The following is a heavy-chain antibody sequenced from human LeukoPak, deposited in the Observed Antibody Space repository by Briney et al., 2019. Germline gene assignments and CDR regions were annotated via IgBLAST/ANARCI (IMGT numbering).Heavy chain of an antibody. CDR1: GFTFSSYA. D-gene: IGHD3-10*01. V-gene: IGHV3-23*01. J-gene: IGHJ5*02. Sequence: GGSLRLSCAASGFTFSSYAMSWVRQAPGKGLEWVSAISGSGGSTYYADSVKGRFTISRDNSKNTLYLQMNSLRAEDTAVYYCAKDEMVRGVIIGPAWFDPWGQGTLVTVSS. CDR2: ISGSGGST. CDR3: AKDEMVRGVIIGPAWFDP.